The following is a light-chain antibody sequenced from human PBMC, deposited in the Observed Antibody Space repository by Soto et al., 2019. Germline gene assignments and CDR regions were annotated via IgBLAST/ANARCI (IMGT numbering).Light chain of an antibody. V-gene: IGKV3-20*01. CDR1: ESISSSY. CDR2: GAS. Sequence: EIVLTQSPGTLSLSPGERATLSCRASESISSSYLAWYQQRPGQAPRLLIYGASTRATGIPDRFSGSGSGTDLTITISRLEHEDYAVYYCQQYGGSPRTFGQGTKVEIK. J-gene: IGKJ1*01. CDR3: QQYGGSPRT.